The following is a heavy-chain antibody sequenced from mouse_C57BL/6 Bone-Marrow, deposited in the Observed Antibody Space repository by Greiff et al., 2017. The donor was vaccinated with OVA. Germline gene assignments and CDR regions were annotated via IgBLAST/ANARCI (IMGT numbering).Heavy chain of an antibody. D-gene: IGHD2-2*01. V-gene: IGHV1-55*01. J-gene: IGHJ3*01. Sequence: QVQLQQPGAELVKPGASVKMSCKASGYTFTSYWITWVKQRPGQGLEWIGDIYPGSGSTNYNEKFKSKATLTVDTSSSTAYMQLSSLTSEDSAVYYGARGAGYDPAWFAYWGQGTLVTVSA. CDR1: GYTFTSYW. CDR2: IYPGSGST. CDR3: ARGAGYDPAWFAY.